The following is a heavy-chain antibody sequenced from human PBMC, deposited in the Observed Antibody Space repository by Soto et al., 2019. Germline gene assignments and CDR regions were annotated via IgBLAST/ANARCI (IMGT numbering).Heavy chain of an antibody. J-gene: IGHJ6*02. V-gene: IGHV3-30*18. Sequence: QVQLVESGGGGVQPGRSLRPSCAASGFTFSSYGMHWVRQAPGKGLEWVAVISYDGSNKYYADSVKGRFTISRDNSKNTLYLQMNSLRAEDTAVYYCAKDHVVVVAATPYYYYGMDVWGQGTTVTVSS. CDR3: AKDHVVVVAATPYYYYGMDV. CDR1: GFTFSSYG. D-gene: IGHD2-15*01. CDR2: ISYDGSNK.